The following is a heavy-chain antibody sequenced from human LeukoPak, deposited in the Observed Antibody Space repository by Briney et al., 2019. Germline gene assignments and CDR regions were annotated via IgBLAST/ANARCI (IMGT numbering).Heavy chain of an antibody. Sequence: SETLSLTCTVSGDSISSYYWSWIRQPPGNRLEKLGYISYSGSTTYNPSLESRITISGDTSKNQFSLKLSSVTAADTAFYYCARQSRGTTARLFDYWGQGTLVTVSS. CDR1: GDSISSYY. CDR3: ARQSRGTTARLFDY. D-gene: IGHD1-1*01. V-gene: IGHV4-59*08. CDR2: ISYSGST. J-gene: IGHJ4*02.